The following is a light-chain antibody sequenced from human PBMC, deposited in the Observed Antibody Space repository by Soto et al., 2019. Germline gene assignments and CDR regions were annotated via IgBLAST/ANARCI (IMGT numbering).Light chain of an antibody. V-gene: IGLV2-14*01. CDR1: SSDVGGYGS. CDR3: SSYTRTSALV. CDR2: EVI. J-gene: IGLJ1*01. Sequence: QSVLTQPASVSGSPGQSITVSCTGTSSDVGGYGSVSWFQQHPGKASKLMIYEVINRPSGVSNRFSGSKSGNTAYLTISGLQPEDEADYYCSSYTRTSALVFGSGTRSPS.